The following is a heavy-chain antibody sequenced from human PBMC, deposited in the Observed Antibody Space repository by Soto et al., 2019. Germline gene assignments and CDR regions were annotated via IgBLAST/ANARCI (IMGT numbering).Heavy chain of an antibody. D-gene: IGHD3-22*01. J-gene: IGHJ6*03. Sequence: VQLVESGGGVVQPGRSLRLSCAASGFTFSSYGMHWVRQAPGKGLEWVAVIWYDGSNKYYADSVKGRFTISRDNSKNTLYLQMNSLRAEDTAVYYCARGPGVKVITNYYYYYYMDVWGKGTTVTVSS. CDR3: ARGPGVKVITNYYYYYYMDV. CDR2: IWYDGSNK. V-gene: IGHV3-33*01. CDR1: GFTFSSYG.